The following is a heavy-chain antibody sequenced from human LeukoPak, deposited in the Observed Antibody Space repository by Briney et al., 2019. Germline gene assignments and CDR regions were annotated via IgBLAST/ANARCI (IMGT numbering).Heavy chain of an antibody. J-gene: IGHJ3*01. CDR3: VKGRALVRGVIAAFEV. D-gene: IGHD3-10*01. CDR1: GFAFDSYW. Sequence: PGGSLRLSCVASGFAFDSYWMTWVRQTPGKGLEWLANIKYDGTKAFYADSVKGRFSISRENLDNSLYLQMTRLRAEDTAVYYCVKGRALVRGVIAAFEVWGQGTVVTVSS. CDR2: IKYDGTKA. V-gene: IGHV3-7*01.